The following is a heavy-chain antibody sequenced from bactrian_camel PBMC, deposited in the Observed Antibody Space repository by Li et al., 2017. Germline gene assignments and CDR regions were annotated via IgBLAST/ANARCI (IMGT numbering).Heavy chain of an antibody. CDR1: GYTPHKYC. J-gene: IGHJ4*01. Sequence: QVQLVESGGDSVQAGGSLTLSCEQSGYTPHKYCMAWFRQAPGKDREGVASIDTDGGATYEDSVKGRFTISRDNVKSTLYLQMNNLKPEDTANYFCAYLYRCSLVAGLTNWAYYGHGTQVTVS. V-gene: IGHV3S63*01. CDR2: IDTDGGA. D-gene: IGHD2*01.